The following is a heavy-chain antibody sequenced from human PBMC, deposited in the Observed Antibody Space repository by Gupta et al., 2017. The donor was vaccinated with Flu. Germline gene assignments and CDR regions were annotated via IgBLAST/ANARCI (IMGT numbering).Heavy chain of an antibody. D-gene: IGHD2-21*01. CDR3: AKDQRKYCGGGECYPQMFDY. V-gene: IGHV3-30*18. CDR1: GFIFSDSD. J-gene: IGHJ4*02. CDR2: ISYDGTYK. Sequence: EQLVESLGGAVEPWRFLKFTSKDTGFIFSDSDLYWVRTAPGKGLEWVAVISYDGTYKYYADSVKGRFTISRDNSKNTLYLQMNSLRPEDTAVYYCAKDQRKYCGGGECYPQMFDYWGQGTLVTVSP.